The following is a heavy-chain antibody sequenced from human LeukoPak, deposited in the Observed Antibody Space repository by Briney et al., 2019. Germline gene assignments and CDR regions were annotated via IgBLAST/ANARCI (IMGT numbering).Heavy chain of an antibody. Sequence: GASVKVSCKASGYTFTSYGISWVRQAPGQGLEWMGWISAYNGNTNYAQKLQGRVTMTTDTSTSTAYMELGSLRSDDTAVYHCARVIAAAGTYYYYYYMDVWGKGTTVTVSS. CDR3: ARVIAAAGTYYYYYYMDV. CDR1: GYTFTSYG. CDR2: ISAYNGNT. D-gene: IGHD6-13*01. J-gene: IGHJ6*03. V-gene: IGHV1-18*01.